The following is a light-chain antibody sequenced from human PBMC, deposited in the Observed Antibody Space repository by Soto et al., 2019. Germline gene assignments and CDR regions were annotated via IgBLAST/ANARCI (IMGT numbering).Light chain of an antibody. CDR2: GAS. V-gene: IGKV1-39*01. Sequence: DIQMTQSPSSLSASVGDRVTITCRASQSIISYLIWYQHKPGEAPKLLIYGASSLYSGVPSRFSGSGSGTEFTLTINSLQPEDFATYYCQQSYSNPLTFGGGTKVEIK. CDR3: QQSYSNPLT. CDR1: QSIISY. J-gene: IGKJ4*01.